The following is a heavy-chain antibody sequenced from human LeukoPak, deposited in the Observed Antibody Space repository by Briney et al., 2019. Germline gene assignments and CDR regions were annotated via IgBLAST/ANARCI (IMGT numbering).Heavy chain of an antibody. Sequence: ASVKVSCKASGGTFSSCAISWVRQAPGQGLEWMGGIIPIFGTANYAQKFQGRVTITADESTSTAYMELSSLRSEDTAVYYCARDSVEESPAAIVWYYYYGMDVWGQGTTVTVSS. CDR2: IIPIFGTA. CDR3: ARDSVEESPAAIVWYYYYGMDV. J-gene: IGHJ6*02. D-gene: IGHD2-2*02. CDR1: GGTFSSCA. V-gene: IGHV1-69*13.